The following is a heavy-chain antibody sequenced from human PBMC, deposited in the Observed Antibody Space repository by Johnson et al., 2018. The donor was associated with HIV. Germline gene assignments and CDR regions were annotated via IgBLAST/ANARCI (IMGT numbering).Heavy chain of an antibody. Sequence: VQLVESGGGLVQPGGSLRLPCAASGFTFSTYWMSWVRQAPGKRLEWVANIKQDGSEKYYVDSVKGRFTISRDNSKNTLYLQMNSLRAEDTDVYYCVCLRVGLSAFDIWGQGTMVTVSA. J-gene: IGHJ3*02. CDR1: GFTFSTYW. V-gene: IGHV3-7*01. CDR3: VCLRVGLSAFDI. CDR2: IKQDGSEK. D-gene: IGHD1-26*01.